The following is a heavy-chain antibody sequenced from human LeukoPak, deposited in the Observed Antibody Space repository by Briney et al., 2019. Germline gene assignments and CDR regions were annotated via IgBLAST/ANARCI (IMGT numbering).Heavy chain of an antibody. CDR3: ARGESVAGIATTPD. D-gene: IGHD6-19*01. CDR2: IIPIFGTA. CDR1: GGTFSSYA. J-gene: IGHJ4*02. Sequence: SVKVSCKASGGTFSSYAISWVRQAPGQGLEWMGGIIPIFGTANYAQKFQGRVTITADESTSTAHMELSSLRSEGTAVYYCARGESVAGIATTPDWGQGTLVTVSS. V-gene: IGHV1-69*13.